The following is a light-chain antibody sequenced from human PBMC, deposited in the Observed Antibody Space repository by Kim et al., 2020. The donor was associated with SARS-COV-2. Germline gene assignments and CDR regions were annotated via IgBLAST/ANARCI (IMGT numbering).Light chain of an antibody. J-gene: IGLJ1*01. CDR1: KLGHNY. CDR2: RDN. Sequence: VSPEQTASITCSGDKLGHNYTSWYQQKPGQSPVLVIYRDNKRPSGIPERFSGSNSGNTATLTISGTQPMDEAEYYCQAWDSSTAVFGTGTKVTVL. CDR3: QAWDSSTAV. V-gene: IGLV3-1*01.